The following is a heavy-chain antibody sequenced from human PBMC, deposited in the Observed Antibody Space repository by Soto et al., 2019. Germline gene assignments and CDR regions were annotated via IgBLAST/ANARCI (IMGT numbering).Heavy chain of an antibody. Sequence: QMQLVESGGGVVQPGRSLRVSCATSGFAFSYYGIHWVRQAPGKGLEWVADISHDGKDKWYADSVKGRFTISRDNSENTLYLQRNGLRSEDTAVYFCASGEGRNGHDTRFDCWGQGTLVTVSS. CDR3: ASGEGRNGHDTRFDC. D-gene: IGHD3-10*01. CDR2: ISHDGKDK. CDR1: GFAFSYYG. V-gene: IGHV3-30*03. J-gene: IGHJ4*02.